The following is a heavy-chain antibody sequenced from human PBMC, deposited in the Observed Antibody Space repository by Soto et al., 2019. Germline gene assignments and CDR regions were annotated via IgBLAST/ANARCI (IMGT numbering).Heavy chain of an antibody. CDR3: ARAYYDFWSGYYNVFDY. D-gene: IGHD3-3*01. Sequence: GGSLRLSCAASGFTFSSYWMHWVRQAPGKGLVWVSRINSDGSSTSYADSVKGRFTISRDNAKNTLYLQMNSLRAEDTAVYYCARAYYDFWSGYYNVFDYWGQGTLVTVSS. CDR1: GFTFSSYW. V-gene: IGHV3-74*01. CDR2: INSDGSST. J-gene: IGHJ4*02.